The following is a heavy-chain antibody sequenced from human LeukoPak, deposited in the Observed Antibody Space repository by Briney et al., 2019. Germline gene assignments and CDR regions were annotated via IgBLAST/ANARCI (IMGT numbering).Heavy chain of an antibody. Sequence: ASVKVSCKASGYTFTSYDINWVRQATGQGLEWMGWMNPNSGNTGYAQKFQGRVTMTRNTSISTACMELSSLRSEDTAVYHCASTRGGTNDYYYYMDVWGKGTTVTVSS. CDR3: ASTRGGTNDYYYYMDV. J-gene: IGHJ6*03. D-gene: IGHD1-14*01. V-gene: IGHV1-8*01. CDR1: GYTFTSYD. CDR2: MNPNSGNT.